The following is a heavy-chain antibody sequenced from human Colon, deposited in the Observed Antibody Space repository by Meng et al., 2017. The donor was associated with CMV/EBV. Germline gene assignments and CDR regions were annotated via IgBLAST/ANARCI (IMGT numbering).Heavy chain of an antibody. J-gene: IGHJ4*02. D-gene: IGHD3-16*01. Sequence: GESLKISCAASGFTFSSYWMTWVRQAPGKGLEWVVNIKQDGSETHYVDSVKGRLTVSRDNAKNSVYLQMNNLRAEDTAVYYCTRLGGSKPFDYWGQGTLVTVSS. CDR2: IKQDGSET. CDR3: TRLGGSKPFDY. CDR1: GFTFSSYW. V-gene: IGHV3-7*01.